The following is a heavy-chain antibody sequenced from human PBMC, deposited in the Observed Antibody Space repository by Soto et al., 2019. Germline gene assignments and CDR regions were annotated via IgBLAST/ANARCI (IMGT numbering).Heavy chain of an antibody. CDR3: ARHVTSTIVVVTAIDY. CDR2: IYYSGST. CDR1: GGSISSSSYY. J-gene: IGHJ4*02. V-gene: IGHV4-39*01. D-gene: IGHD2-21*02. Sequence: TSETLSLTCTVSGGSISSSSYYWGWIRQPPGKGLEWIGSIYYSGSTYYNPSLKSRVTISVDTSKNQFSLKLSSVTAADTAVYYXARHVTSTIVVVTAIDYWGQGTLVTVSS.